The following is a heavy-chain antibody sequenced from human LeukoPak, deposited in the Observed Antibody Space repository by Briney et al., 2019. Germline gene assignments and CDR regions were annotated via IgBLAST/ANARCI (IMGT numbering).Heavy chain of an antibody. Sequence: SETLSLTCTVSGGSISSGGYYWSWIRQHPGKGLEWIGYIYYSGSTYYNPSLKSRVTISVDTSKNQFSLKLSSVTAADTAVYYCARDRLYCSSTSCPTVDAFDIWGQGTMVIVSS. D-gene: IGHD2-2*01. V-gene: IGHV4-31*03. CDR3: ARDRLYCSSTSCPTVDAFDI. J-gene: IGHJ3*02. CDR2: IYYSGST. CDR1: GGSISSGGYY.